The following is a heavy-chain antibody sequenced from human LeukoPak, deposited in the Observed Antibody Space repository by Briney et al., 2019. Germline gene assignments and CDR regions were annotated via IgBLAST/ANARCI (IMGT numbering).Heavy chain of an antibody. Sequence: PGGSLRLSCAASGFTFSSYAMSWVRQAPGKGLEWVANIKQDGSEKYYVDSVKGRFTISRDNAKNSLYLQMNSLRAEDTAVYYCARDTGLWFGELFNYWGQGTLVTVSS. CDR3: ARDTGLWFGELFNY. J-gene: IGHJ4*02. V-gene: IGHV3-7*03. CDR2: IKQDGSEK. CDR1: GFTFSSYA. D-gene: IGHD3-10*01.